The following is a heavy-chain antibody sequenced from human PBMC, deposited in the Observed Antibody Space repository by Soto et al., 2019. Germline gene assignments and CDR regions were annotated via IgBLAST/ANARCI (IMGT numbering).Heavy chain of an antibody. J-gene: IGHJ4*02. CDR1: GGSISSSSYY. CDR3: ARRLRYFDWSCFDY. CDR2: IYYSGST. V-gene: IGHV4-39*01. D-gene: IGHD3-9*01. Sequence: SETLSLTCTVSGGSISSSSYYWGWIRQPPGKGLEWIGSIYYSGSTYYNPSLKSRVTISVDTSKNQFSLKLSSVTAADTAVYYCARRLRYFDWSCFDYWGQGTLVTVSS.